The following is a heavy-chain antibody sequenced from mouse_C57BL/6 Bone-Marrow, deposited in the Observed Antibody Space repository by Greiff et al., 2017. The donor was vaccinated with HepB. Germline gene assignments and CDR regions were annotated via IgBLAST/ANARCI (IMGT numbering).Heavy chain of an antibody. CDR2: SRNKANDYTT. CDR1: GFTFSDFY. Sequence: EVQVVESGGGLVQSGRSLRLSCATSGFTFSDFYMEWVRQAPGKGLEWIAASRNKANDYTTEYSASVKGRFIVSRDTSQSILYLQMNALRAEDTAIYYCARDSIRSYAMDYWGQGTSVTVSS. CDR3: ARDSIRSYAMDY. D-gene: IGHD1-1*01. J-gene: IGHJ4*01. V-gene: IGHV7-1*01.